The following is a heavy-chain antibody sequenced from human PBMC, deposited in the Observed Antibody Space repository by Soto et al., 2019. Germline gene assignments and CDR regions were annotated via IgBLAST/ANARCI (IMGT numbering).Heavy chain of an antibody. Sequence: QVQLVESGGGVVQPGRSLRLSCVVSGFTFSNYGMHWVRQTPGKGLEWVAVISYDGSNKYYADSVKCRFTISRDNSKSTLYLQMNSLRAEDTAVYYCAKGAEGGAYYGMDVWGQGTTVTVSS. D-gene: IGHD3-16*01. CDR3: AKGAEGGAYYGMDV. V-gene: IGHV3-30*18. J-gene: IGHJ6*02. CDR2: ISYDGSNK. CDR1: GFTFSNYG.